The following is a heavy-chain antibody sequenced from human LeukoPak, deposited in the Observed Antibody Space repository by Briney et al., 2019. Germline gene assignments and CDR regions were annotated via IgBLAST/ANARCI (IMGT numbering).Heavy chain of an antibody. CDR2: IYYSGST. CDR1: GGSISSYH. J-gene: IGHJ3*02. V-gene: IGHV4-59*01. CDR3: ARDNGSRGYSYGYPGGAFDI. Sequence: PSDTLSLTCTVSGGSISSYHWIWIRQPPGKGPEWIGYIYYSGSTNYNPSLKSRVTISVDTSKNQFSLKLSSVTAADTAVYYCARDNGSRGYSYGYPGGAFDIWGQGTMVTVSS. D-gene: IGHD5-18*01.